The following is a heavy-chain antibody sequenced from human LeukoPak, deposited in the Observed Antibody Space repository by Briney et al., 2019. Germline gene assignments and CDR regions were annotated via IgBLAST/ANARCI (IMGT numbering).Heavy chain of an antibody. D-gene: IGHD5-18*01. CDR1: DDSTSGYY. Sequence: SETLSLTCTVSDDSTSGYYWSWIRQPPGKGLEWIGFIYYSGSTNYNPSFKSQVTLSVDTSKNQFSLKLSSVTAADTAVYYCAREKFPGYNYGTFDYWGQGTLVTVSS. J-gene: IGHJ4*02. CDR3: AREKFPGYNYGTFDY. V-gene: IGHV4-59*01. CDR2: IYYSGST.